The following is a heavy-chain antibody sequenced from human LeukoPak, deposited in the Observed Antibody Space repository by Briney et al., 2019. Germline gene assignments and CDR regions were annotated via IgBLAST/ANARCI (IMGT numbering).Heavy chain of an antibody. CDR2: INPNSGGP. CDR1: VYTFTGYY. Sequence: ASVKVSCKASVYTFTGYYIYWVRQAPGQGIEWVGWINPNSGGPNYAQKFQARTTITRATSISTAYMEVSRLRSDDTAVYYDATHGSSWYFDDWGQGTLVTVSS. V-gene: IGHV1-2*02. CDR3: ATHGSSWYFDD. D-gene: IGHD6-13*01. J-gene: IGHJ4*02.